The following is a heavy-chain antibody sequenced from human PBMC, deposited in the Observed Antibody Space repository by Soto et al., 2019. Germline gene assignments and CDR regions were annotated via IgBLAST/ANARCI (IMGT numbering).Heavy chain of an antibody. CDR3: ARASWGYFDY. Sequence: SETLSLTCTVSGGSISSDYWSWIRQPPGKGLEWIGYIYYSGSTNYNPSLKSRVTISVDTSKNQFSLKLSSVTAADTAVYYCARASWGYFDYWGQGTLVTVSS. CDR1: GGSISSDY. V-gene: IGHV4-59*01. D-gene: IGHD3-16*01. J-gene: IGHJ4*02. CDR2: IYYSGST.